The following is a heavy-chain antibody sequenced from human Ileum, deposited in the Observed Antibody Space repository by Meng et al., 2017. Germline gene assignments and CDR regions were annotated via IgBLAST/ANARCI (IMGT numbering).Heavy chain of an antibody. V-gene: IGHV3-53*02. J-gene: IGHJ4*02. CDR3: ASGHLDY. CDR2: IHSGGNT. Sequence: VHLVETGGGLSQPGGSQRLSCAASGFIVSRTFMAWVRQAPGKGLEWVSIIHSGGNTYYADSVKGRFTISRDNSKNTVYLQMNSLRAEDTAIYYCASGHLDYWGQGTLVTVSS. CDR1: GFIVSRTF.